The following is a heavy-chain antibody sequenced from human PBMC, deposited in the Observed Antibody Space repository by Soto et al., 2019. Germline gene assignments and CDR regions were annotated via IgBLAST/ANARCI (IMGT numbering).Heavy chain of an antibody. CDR1: GFIFENFG. Sequence: PGWSLRLSCAASGFIFENFGMSWVRQAPGKGLEWISSISGSGFKKYYADSVKGRFTISRDNSKSTVYLELNGLSAEDTAVYYCAKVTKRAAAGRSDYYKYGMDVWGQGTTVTVS. J-gene: IGHJ6*02. V-gene: IGHV3-23*01. CDR2: ISGSGFKK. D-gene: IGHD6-13*01. CDR3: AKVTKRAAAGRSDYYKYGMDV.